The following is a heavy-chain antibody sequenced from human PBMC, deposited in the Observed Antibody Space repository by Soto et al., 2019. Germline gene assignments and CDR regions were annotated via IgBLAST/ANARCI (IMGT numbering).Heavy chain of an antibody. V-gene: IGHV1-8*01. CDR3: ARGRSSFGLTVFDY. Sequence: QVQLVQSGAEVKKPGASVKVSCKASGYTFTSYDINWVRQATGQGLEWMGWMNPNSGNTGYAQKSQGRVTMTRNPSISTSYMELSSLRSEDTSVYYCARGRSSFGLTVFDYWGQGTLFTVSS. D-gene: IGHD6-13*01. CDR1: GYTFTSYD. CDR2: MNPNSGNT. J-gene: IGHJ4*02.